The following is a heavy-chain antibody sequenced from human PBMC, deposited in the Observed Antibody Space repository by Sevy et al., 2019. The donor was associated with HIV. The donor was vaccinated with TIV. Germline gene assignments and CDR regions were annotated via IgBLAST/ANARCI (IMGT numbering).Heavy chain of an antibody. D-gene: IGHD3-22*01. CDR3: SRGVVRLNYYFDY. CDR1: GFTFSSYW. CDR2: INMDGSST. Sequence: GGSLGLSCAASGFTFSSYWMHWVRQAPGKGLVWVSRINMDGSSTSYADSVKGRFTISRDNAKNTMYLQMNSLRAEDTAVYFCSRGVVRLNYYFDYWGQGTLVTVSS. V-gene: IGHV3-74*01. J-gene: IGHJ4*02.